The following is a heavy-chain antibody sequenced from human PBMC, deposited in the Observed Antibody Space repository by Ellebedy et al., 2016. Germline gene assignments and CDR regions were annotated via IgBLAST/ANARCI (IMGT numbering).Heavy chain of an antibody. CDR3: ARGIGYSYGYYYYYMDV. D-gene: IGHD5-18*01. J-gene: IGHJ6*03. V-gene: IGHV6-1*01. Sequence: SQTLSLTCXISGDSVSSNSAAWNWIRQSPSRGLEWLGRTYYRSKWYNDYAVSVKSRITINPDTSKNQFSLQLNSVTPEDTAVYYCARGIGYSYGYYYYYMDVWGKGTTVTVSS. CDR2: TYYRSKWYN. CDR1: GDSVSSNSAA.